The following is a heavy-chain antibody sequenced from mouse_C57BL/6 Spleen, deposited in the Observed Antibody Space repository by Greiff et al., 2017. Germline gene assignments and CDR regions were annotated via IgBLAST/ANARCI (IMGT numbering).Heavy chain of an antibody. V-gene: IGHV5-17*01. CDR3: ARAHYYYYGSSYTFDY. D-gene: IGHD1-1*01. CDR2: ISSGSSTI. Sequence: EVKLVESGGGLVKPGGSLKLSCAASGFTFSDYGMHWVRQAPEKGLEWVAYISSGSSTIYYADTVKGRFTISRDNAKNTLFLQMTSLRSEDTAMYYCARAHYYYYGSSYTFDYWGQGTTLTVSS. CDR1: GFTFSDYG. J-gene: IGHJ2*01.